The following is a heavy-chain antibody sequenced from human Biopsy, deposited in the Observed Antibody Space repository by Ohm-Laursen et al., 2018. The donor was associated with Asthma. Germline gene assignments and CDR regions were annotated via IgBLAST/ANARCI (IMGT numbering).Heavy chain of an antibody. V-gene: IGHV4-30-4*01. CDR2: IYYIGST. CDR3: ASRGGVRRYFDY. CDR1: GGSISSGAYY. Sequence: SQTLSLTCTVSGGSISSGAYYWSWVRQPPGKGLELIGYIYYIGSTYYNPPLKSRVAISLDTSKNQFSLKLSSVTAADTAVYFCASRGGVRRYFDYWGQGTLVPVSS. D-gene: IGHD3-16*01. J-gene: IGHJ4*02.